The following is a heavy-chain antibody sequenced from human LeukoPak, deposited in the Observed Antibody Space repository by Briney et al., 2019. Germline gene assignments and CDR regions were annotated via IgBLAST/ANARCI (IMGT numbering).Heavy chain of an antibody. V-gene: IGHV4-39*07. Sequence: EPSETLSLTGTVSGGSISSSSYYWGWIRQPPGKGLEWIGSIYYSGSTYYNQSLKSRVTMSVGTSKNQFSLKLSSVTAADTAVYYCARWDSSSFDYWGQGTLVTVSS. J-gene: IGHJ4*02. CDR1: GGSISSSSYY. CDR2: IYYSGST. D-gene: IGHD6-6*01. CDR3: ARWDSSSFDY.